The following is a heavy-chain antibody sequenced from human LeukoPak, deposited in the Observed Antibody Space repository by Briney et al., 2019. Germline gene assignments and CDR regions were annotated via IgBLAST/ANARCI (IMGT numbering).Heavy chain of an antibody. D-gene: IGHD3-3*01. J-gene: IGHJ5*02. CDR2: INPSGGST. Sequence: ASVKVSCKASGYTFTSYYMHWVRQAPGQGLEWMGIINPSGGSTSYAQKFQGRVTMTRDTSTSTVYMELSSLRSEDTAVYYCARERAAYLYYDFWSGYSNWFDPWGQGTLVTVSS. V-gene: IGHV1-46*01. CDR1: GYTFTSYY. CDR3: ARERAAYLYYDFWSGYSNWFDP.